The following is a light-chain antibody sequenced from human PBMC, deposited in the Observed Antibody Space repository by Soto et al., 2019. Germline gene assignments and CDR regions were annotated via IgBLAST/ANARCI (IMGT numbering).Light chain of an antibody. Sequence: EIELTQSPGTLSLSPGERATLSCRASQSVSSSYLAWYQQKPGQAPRLLIYGASSRATGIPDRFSGSGSGTDFTLTISRLEPEDFAVYYCQQYGNSLTFGGGTKVDIK. CDR3: QQYGNSLT. CDR1: QSVSSSY. V-gene: IGKV3-20*01. CDR2: GAS. J-gene: IGKJ4*01.